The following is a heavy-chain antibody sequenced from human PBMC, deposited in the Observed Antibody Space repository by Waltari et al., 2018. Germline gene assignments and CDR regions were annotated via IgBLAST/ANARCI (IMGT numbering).Heavy chain of an antibody. CDR1: GGTNSSSSYY. CDR3: ARQDIVVVPAAIVV. D-gene: IGHD2-2*01. CDR2: IYYSGGT. Sequence: QLQLQESGPGLVKPSETLSLTCTVSGGTNSSSSYYWGWIRQPPGKGLEWIGSIYYSGGTYYNPSLKRRVTISVDTSKNQFSLKLSSVTAADTAVYYCARQDIVVVPAAIVVWGQGTLVTVSS. J-gene: IGHJ4*02. V-gene: IGHV4-39*01.